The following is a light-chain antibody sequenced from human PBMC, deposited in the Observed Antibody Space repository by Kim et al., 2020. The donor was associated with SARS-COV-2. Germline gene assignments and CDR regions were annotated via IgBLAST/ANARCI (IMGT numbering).Light chain of an antibody. Sequence: GQRVTISCSGSSSNIGNNSVNWCQQLPGTAPKLLIYCNNQRPSGVPDRFSGSKPGTSASLAISGLQSEDEADYYCAPWDDSLNGPVFGGGTKLTVL. CDR3: APWDDSLNGPV. V-gene: IGLV1-44*01. CDR2: CNN. CDR1: SSNIGNNS. J-gene: IGLJ3*02.